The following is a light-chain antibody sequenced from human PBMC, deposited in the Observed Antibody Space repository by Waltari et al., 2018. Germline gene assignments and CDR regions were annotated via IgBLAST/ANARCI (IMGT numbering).Light chain of an antibody. V-gene: IGKV3-20*01. Sequence: EIVLTQSPGTLSLSPGERATLSCRASQSVSNNFLNWYQKKPGQAPRLLIYGASSRATGIPDRFSGSWSGTDFTLTISRLEPEDFAVYYCQQYDSIVLTFGGGTKVEI. CDR3: QQYDSIVLT. CDR1: QSVSNNF. J-gene: IGKJ4*01. CDR2: GAS.